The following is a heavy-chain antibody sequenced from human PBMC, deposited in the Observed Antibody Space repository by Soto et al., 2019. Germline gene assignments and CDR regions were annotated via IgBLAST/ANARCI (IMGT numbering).Heavy chain of an antibody. CDR3: AKADYVGF. CDR1: GFTFRDYA. Sequence: EVQLLESGGDLVQPGGSLRLSCAASGFTFRDYALSWVRQGPGKGLEWVSTISESGARTYYADSVKGRFTISRDTPKSTLYLQMNSLRAEDTAVYYCAKADYVGFWGRGTLVTVSS. CDR2: ISESGART. D-gene: IGHD4-17*01. J-gene: IGHJ4*02. V-gene: IGHV3-23*01.